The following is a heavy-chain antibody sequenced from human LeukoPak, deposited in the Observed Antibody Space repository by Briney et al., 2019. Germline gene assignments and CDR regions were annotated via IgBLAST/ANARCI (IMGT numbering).Heavy chain of an antibody. CDR1: GGSISSSSYY. D-gene: IGHD3-22*01. CDR2: IYYSGST. CDR3: ASATYDSSGYYYVGYFQH. J-gene: IGHJ1*01. V-gene: IGHV4-39*01. Sequence: PSETLSLTCTVSGGSISSSSYYWGWIRQPPGKGLEWTGSIYYSGSTYYNPSLKSRVTISVDTSKNQFSLKLSSVTAADTAVYYCASATYDSSGYYYVGYFQHWGQGTLVTVSS.